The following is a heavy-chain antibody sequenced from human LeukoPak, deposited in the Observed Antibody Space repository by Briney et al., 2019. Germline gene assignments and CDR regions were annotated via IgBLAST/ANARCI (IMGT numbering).Heavy chain of an antibody. CDR3: ARDRYCSSTSCYYHDAFDI. CDR1: GGTFSSYA. D-gene: IGHD2-2*01. Sequence: ASVKVSCKASGGTFSSYAISWVRQAPGQGLEWMGGIIPIFGTANYAQEFQGRVTITADESTSTAYMELSSLRSEDTAVYYCARDRYCSSTSCYYHDAFDIWGQGTMVTVSS. J-gene: IGHJ3*02. CDR2: IIPIFGTA. V-gene: IGHV1-69*01.